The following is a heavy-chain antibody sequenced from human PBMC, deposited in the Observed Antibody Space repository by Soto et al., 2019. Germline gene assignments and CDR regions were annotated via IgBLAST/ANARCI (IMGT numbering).Heavy chain of an antibody. CDR2: IYYSGST. J-gene: IGHJ4*02. CDR1: GGSISSPTYY. Sequence: ASETLSLTCSVSGGSISSPTYYWGWIRQPPGKGLEWIGSIYYSGSTYYSPSLKSRVTISVDTSKNQFSLKVSSVTAADTAVYYCARLPGITTSRRGYWGQGTLVTVS. D-gene: IGHD1-1*01. CDR3: ARLPGITTSRRGY. V-gene: IGHV4-39*01.